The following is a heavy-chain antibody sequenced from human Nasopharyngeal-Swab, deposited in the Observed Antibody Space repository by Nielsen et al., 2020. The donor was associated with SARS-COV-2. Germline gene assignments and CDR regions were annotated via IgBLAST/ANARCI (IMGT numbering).Heavy chain of an antibody. J-gene: IGHJ3*02. CDR1: GYTFTGYY. D-gene: IGHD6-13*01. V-gene: IGHV1-2*06. Sequence: ASVKVSCKASGYTFTGYYMHWVRQAPGQGLEWMGRINPNSGGTNYAQKFQGRATMTRDTSISTAYMELSRLRSDDTAVYYCARDWEQQHDAFDIWGQGTTVTVSS. CDR3: ARDWEQQHDAFDI. CDR2: INPNSGGT.